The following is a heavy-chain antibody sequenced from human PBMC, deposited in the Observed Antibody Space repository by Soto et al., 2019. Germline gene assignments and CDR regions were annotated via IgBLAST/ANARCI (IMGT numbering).Heavy chain of an antibody. D-gene: IGHD3-16*02. CDR3: ARSAISPYGGLIGPFDY. V-gene: IGHV1-3*05. J-gene: IGHJ4*02. CDR2: INPGNDNT. CDR1: GYTFTAYA. Sequence: QVQLVQSGGEEKKPGASVKVSCEASGYTFTAYAIHWLRQAPGQRLEWMAWINPGNDNTKYSQKFLGRVSITRDTSASTAYLELGSLRSEDTAVYYCARSAISPYGGLIGPFDYWGQGNLVTVPS.